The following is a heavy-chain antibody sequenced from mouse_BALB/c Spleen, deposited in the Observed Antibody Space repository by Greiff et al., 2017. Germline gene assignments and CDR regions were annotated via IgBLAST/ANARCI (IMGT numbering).Heavy chain of an antibody. V-gene: IGHV1-4*01. D-gene: IGHD2-3*01. Sequence: QVQLKESGAELARPGASVKMSCKASGYTFTSYTMHWVKQRPGQGLEWIGYINPSSGYTNYNQKFKDKATLTADKSSSTAYMQLSSLTSEDSAVYYCARIYDGYYAFDYWGQGTTLTGSS. CDR2: INPSSGYT. CDR1: GYTFTSYT. CDR3: ARIYDGYYAFDY. J-gene: IGHJ2*01.